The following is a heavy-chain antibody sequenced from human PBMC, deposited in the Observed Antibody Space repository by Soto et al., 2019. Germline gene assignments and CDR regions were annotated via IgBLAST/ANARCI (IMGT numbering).Heavy chain of an antibody. D-gene: IGHD3-9*01. Sequence: QVLLVQSGAEVKKPGASVKVSCKAWGYTFSSYGITWVRQAPGQGPEWMGWISGYNGDTKVAQKFQGRVTMTTDKSTSTTYMELWSLTSDDTAVYYCAREHHDILVDHYTYYLYNMDVWGQGTTVTVSS. CDR1: GYTFSSYG. CDR2: ISGYNGDT. V-gene: IGHV1-18*04. CDR3: AREHHDILVDHYTYYLYNMDV. J-gene: IGHJ6*02.